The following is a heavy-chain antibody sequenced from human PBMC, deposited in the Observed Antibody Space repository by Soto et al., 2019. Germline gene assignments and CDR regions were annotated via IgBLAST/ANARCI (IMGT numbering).Heavy chain of an antibody. CDR1: GGTISSGGYS. CDR3: ARVPGP. CDR2: IYHSGST. V-gene: IGHV4-30-2*01. Sequence: PSETLSLTCAVSGGTISSGGYSWSWIRQPPGKGLEWIGYIYHSGSTYYNPSLKSRVTISVDRSKNQFSLKLSSVTAADTAVYYCARVPGPWGQGPLVTVSS. J-gene: IGHJ5*02.